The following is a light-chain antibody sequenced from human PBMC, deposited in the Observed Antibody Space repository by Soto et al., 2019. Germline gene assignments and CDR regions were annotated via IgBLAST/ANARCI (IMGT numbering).Light chain of an antibody. J-gene: IGLJ2*01. CDR3: QTWGTGFQF. CDR1: SGHSSYA. CDR2: LNNDGSH. V-gene: IGLV4-69*01. Sequence: QSVLTQSPSASASLGASVKLTCTLSSGHSSYAIAWHQKQPGKGPRYLMDLNNDGSHTKGDGIPDRFSGSSSGADRFLIISILQSEDEADYYCQTWGTGFQFFGGXTXLTVL.